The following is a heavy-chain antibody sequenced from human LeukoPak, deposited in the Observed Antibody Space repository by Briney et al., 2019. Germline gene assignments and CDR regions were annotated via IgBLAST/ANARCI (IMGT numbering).Heavy chain of an antibody. CDR3: ARDHYYDSSGYLRPDAFDI. J-gene: IGHJ3*02. V-gene: IGHV4-39*07. D-gene: IGHD3-22*01. CDR2: IYYSGST. Sequence: SETLSLTCTVSGGSISSSSYYWGWIRQPPGKGLEWIGSIYYSGSTYYNPSLKSRVTISVDTSKNQFSLKLSSVTAADTAVYYCARDHYYDSSGYLRPDAFDIWGQGTMVTVSS. CDR1: GGSISSSSYY.